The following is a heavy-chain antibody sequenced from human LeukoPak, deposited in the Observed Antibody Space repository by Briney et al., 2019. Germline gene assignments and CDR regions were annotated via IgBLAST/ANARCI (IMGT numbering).Heavy chain of an antibody. V-gene: IGHV3-20*04. D-gene: IGHD3-9*01. Sequence: PGGSLRLSCAASGFTFDDYGMSWVRRAPGKGLEWVSGINWNGGSTGYADSVKGRFTISRDNAKNSLYLQMNSLRAEDTALYYCARSPNYDILTGQYYFDYWGQGTLVTVSS. CDR2: INWNGGST. CDR3: ARSPNYDILTGQYYFDY. J-gene: IGHJ4*02. CDR1: GFTFDDYG.